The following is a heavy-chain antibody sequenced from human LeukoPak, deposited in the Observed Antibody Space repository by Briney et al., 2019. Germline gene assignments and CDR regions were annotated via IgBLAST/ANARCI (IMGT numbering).Heavy chain of an antibody. Sequence: PGGSLRLSCAASGFMFSSYAMSWVRQVPGKGLEWVSVISGSGDNIYYADSVKGRFTISRDNSENMVYLQMNNLRVEDTALYYCAKDRRLLPKAQSLDSWGQGTLVSVSS. CDR3: AKDRRLLPKAQSLDS. J-gene: IGHJ4*02. CDR2: ISGSGDNI. V-gene: IGHV3-23*01. CDR1: GFMFSSYA.